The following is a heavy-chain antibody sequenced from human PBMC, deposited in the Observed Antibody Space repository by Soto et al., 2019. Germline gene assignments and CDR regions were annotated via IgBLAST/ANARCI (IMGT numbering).Heavy chain of an antibody. J-gene: IGHJ6*02. CDR3: ARGELRFLEWLLSPYYYYGMDV. Sequence: GGSLRLSCAASGFTFSSYAMHWVRQAPGKGLEWVAVISYDGSNKYYADSVKGRFTISRDNSKNTLYLQMNSLRAEDTAVYYCARGELRFLEWLLSPYYYYGMDVWGQGTTVTVSS. D-gene: IGHD3-3*01. CDR1: GFTFSSYA. V-gene: IGHV3-30-3*01. CDR2: ISYDGSNK.